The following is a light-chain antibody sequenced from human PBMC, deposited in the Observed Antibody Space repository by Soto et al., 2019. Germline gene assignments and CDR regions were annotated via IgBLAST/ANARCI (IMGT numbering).Light chain of an antibody. CDR3: QQRSNWPT. J-gene: IGKJ1*01. CDR1: QSVSSY. Sequence: EIVLTQSPATLSLSPGERATLSCRASQSVSSYLAWYQQKPGQAPRPLIYDASNRATGIPARFSGSGSGTDFTLTISSLEPEDFAVYYCQQRSNWPTVGQGTKVDIK. CDR2: DAS. V-gene: IGKV3-11*01.